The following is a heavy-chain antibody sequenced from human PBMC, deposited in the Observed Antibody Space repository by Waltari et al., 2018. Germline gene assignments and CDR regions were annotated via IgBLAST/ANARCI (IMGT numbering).Heavy chain of an antibody. CDR1: VLGFFSSG. CDR3: AKDGEATVASTIYYYYMDV. J-gene: IGHJ6*03. V-gene: IGHV3-30*18. Sequence: VQVVESGAGVVQPGRSLRIFCAASVLGFFSSGMHWFRQAPGEGLELVAYISFDGSNKYDADCGKGRLNISRDNSKNPVYPQMNSRGAADTAVYYCAKDGEATVASTIYYYYMDVWGKGTTVTVS. D-gene: IGHD2-2*01. CDR2: ISFDGSNK.